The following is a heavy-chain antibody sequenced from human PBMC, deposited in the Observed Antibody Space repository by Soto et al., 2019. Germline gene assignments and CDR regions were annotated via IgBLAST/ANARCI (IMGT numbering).Heavy chain of an antibody. V-gene: IGHV3-49*03. J-gene: IGHJ4*02. Sequence: GGSLRLSCTASGFTFGDYAMSWFRRAPEKGLEWVGFIRSKAYGGTAQYAASVNGRFTISRDDSKSTAYLQVNSLKTEDTAVYYCTRRVPGDRMEYWGQGT. D-gene: IGHD2-2*01. CDR2: IRSKAYGGTA. CDR3: TRRVPGDRMEY. CDR1: GFTFGDYA.